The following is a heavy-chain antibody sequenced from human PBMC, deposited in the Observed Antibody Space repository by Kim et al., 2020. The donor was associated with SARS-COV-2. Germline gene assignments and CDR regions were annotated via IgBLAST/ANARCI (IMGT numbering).Heavy chain of an antibody. D-gene: IGHD3-10*01. CDR2: ISSSSSYT. J-gene: IGHJ5*02. CDR3: ASTRYYYGSGGFDP. CDR1: GFTFSDYY. Sequence: GGSLRLSCAASGFTFSDYYMSWIRQAPGKGLEWVSYISSSSSYTNYADSVKGRFTISRDNAKNSLYLQMNSLRAEDTAVYYCASTRYYYGSGGFDPWGQGTLVTVSS. V-gene: IGHV3-11*03.